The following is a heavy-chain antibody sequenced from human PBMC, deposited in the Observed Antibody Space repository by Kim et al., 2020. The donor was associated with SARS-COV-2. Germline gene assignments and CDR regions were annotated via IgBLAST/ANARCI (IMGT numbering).Heavy chain of an antibody. Sequence: GSLRLSCAASGLNFSIYGMHRGRQALGKGLEWVSVISYDGSKIYYTDSVKGRFTISRDNSKNNRYLQMNSQRAEDRGVYYCAKDEGDFDGSVDVSWGQG. V-gene: IGHV3-30*18. CDR3: AKDEGDFDGSVDVS. CDR2: ISYDGSKI. D-gene: IGHD3-9*01. J-gene: IGHJ5*02. CDR1: GLNFSIYG.